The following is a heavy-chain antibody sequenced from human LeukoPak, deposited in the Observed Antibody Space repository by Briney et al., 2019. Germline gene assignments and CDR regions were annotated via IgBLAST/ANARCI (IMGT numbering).Heavy chain of an antibody. V-gene: IGHV5-51*01. CDR3: ARINGGNPIYYNYYMDV. J-gene: IGHJ6*03. CDR1: GYSFMTYW. D-gene: IGHD4-23*01. Sequence: GESLKISCQASGYSFMTYWIGWVRQMPGKGLEWMAIIYPGDSDTKYSPSFQDQVTISADKSINTAYLHWRSLKASDTAMYYCARINGGNPIYYNYYMDVWGKGTTVTISS. CDR2: IYPGDSDT.